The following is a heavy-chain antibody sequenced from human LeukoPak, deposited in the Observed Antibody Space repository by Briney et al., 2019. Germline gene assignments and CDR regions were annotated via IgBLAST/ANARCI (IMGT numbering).Heavy chain of an antibody. CDR3: VRRNSRGYHGSEYFDY. V-gene: IGHV4-39*02. CDR1: GASIRSSSYF. J-gene: IGHJ4*02. CDR2: FDYRGDT. Sequence: SETLSLTCTVSGASIRSSSYFWGWIRQPPGKGLEWVGTFDYRGDTFYNPSLRSRVSISADTAKNPFSLKLTSVTAAATAVYFWVRRNSRGYHGSEYFDYGGQGPLVAVPS. D-gene: IGHD3-16*02.